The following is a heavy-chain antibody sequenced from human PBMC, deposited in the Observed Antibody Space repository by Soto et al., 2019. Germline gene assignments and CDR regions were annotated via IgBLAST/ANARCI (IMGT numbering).Heavy chain of an antibody. CDR3: ARDLIAAAGTRWFDP. CDR2: ISSSSSTI. J-gene: IGHJ5*02. CDR1: GFTFSSYS. V-gene: IGHV3-48*02. Sequence: EVQLVESGGGLVQPGGSLRLSCAASGFTFSSYSMNWVRQAPGKGLEWVSYISSSSSTIYYADSVKGRFTISRDNAKNSLYLQMNSLRDEDTAVYYCARDLIAAAGTRWFDPWGQGTLVPVSS. D-gene: IGHD6-13*01.